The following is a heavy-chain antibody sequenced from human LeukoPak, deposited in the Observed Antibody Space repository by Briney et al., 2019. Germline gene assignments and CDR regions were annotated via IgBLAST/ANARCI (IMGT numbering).Heavy chain of an antibody. CDR1: GLIFSDYW. V-gene: IGHV3-74*01. J-gene: IGHJ5*02. Sequence: PGGSLRLSCVASGLIFSDYWMHWVRQAPGKGLVWVSRISSDGTSQSYADSVKGRFTISGDNAKNTLYLQINSLGAEDTAVYYCGRWASTLTFDPRGQGTRVTVSS. D-gene: IGHD1-26*01. CDR3: GRWASTLTFDP. CDR2: ISSDGTSQ.